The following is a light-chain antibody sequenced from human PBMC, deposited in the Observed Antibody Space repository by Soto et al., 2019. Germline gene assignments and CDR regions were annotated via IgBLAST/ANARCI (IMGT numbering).Light chain of an antibody. V-gene: IGKV3-20*01. Sequence: EIVLTQSPGTLSLSPGERATLSCRASQSVSSSYLAWYQQKPGQAPRLLIYGASSRATGIPDRFSGGGSGTDFTLTISRLEPEDFAVYYCQQYGSSLVWTFGQGTKVDIK. CDR3: QQYGSSLVWT. J-gene: IGKJ1*01. CDR2: GAS. CDR1: QSVSSSY.